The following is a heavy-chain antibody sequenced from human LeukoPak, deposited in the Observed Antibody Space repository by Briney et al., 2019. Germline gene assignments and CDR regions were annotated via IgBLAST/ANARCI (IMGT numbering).Heavy chain of an antibody. V-gene: IGHV3-43*02. D-gene: IGHD6-13*01. Sequence: GGSLRLSCAASGFTFDDYAMHWVRQAPGKGLEWVSLISGDGGSTYYADSVKGRFTISRDNSKNSLYLQMNSLRTEDTALYYCATNPAAAAQSYYYYYYMDVWGKETTVTVSS. CDR2: ISGDGGST. CDR3: ATNPAAAAQSYYYYYYMDV. J-gene: IGHJ6*03. CDR1: GFTFDDYA.